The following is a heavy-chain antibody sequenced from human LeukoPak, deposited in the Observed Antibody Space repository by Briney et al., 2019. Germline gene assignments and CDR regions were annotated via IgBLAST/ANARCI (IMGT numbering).Heavy chain of an antibody. CDR1: GGSFSGYY. CDR3: ARVVSGWYVS. V-gene: IGHV4-34*01. J-gene: IGHJ4*02. Sequence: SETLSLTCAVYGGSFSGYYWSWIRQPPGKGLEWIGEINHSGSTNYNPSLKSRVTISVDTSKNQFSLKLSSVTAVDTAVYYCARVVSGWYVSWGQGTLVTVSS. CDR2: INHSGST. D-gene: IGHD6-19*01.